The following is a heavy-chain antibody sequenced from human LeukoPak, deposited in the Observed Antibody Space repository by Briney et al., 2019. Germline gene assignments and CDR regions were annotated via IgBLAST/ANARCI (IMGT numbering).Heavy chain of an antibody. V-gene: IGHV3-7*01. Sequence: GGSLRLSCGASGFTFRTSWMNWVRQAPGKGLEWVASINPDGSEKYSVDSVKGRFTISRDNAKNSLYLQMNSLRAEDTAVYYCANSGDSSSWLFDYWGQGTLVTVSS. D-gene: IGHD6-13*01. J-gene: IGHJ4*02. CDR3: ANSGDSSSWLFDY. CDR2: INPDGSEK. CDR1: GFTFRTSW.